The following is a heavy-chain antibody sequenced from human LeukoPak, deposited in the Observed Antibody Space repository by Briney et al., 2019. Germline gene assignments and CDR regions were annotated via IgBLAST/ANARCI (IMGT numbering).Heavy chain of an antibody. J-gene: IGHJ3*02. D-gene: IGHD2-15*01. V-gene: IGHV4-31*03. CDR2: IYYSGST. CDR1: GGSISSGGYY. CDR3: ATLRPDCSGGSCYLPAAFDI. Sequence: PSQTLSLTCTVSGGSISSGGYYWSWIRQHPGKGLEWIGYIYYSGSTYYNLSLKSRVTISVDTSKNQFSLKLSSVTAADTAVYYCATLRPDCSGGSCYLPAAFDIWGQGTMVTVSS.